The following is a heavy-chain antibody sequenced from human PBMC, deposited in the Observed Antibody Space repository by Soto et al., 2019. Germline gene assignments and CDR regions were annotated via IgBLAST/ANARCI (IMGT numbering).Heavy chain of an antibody. Sequence: PGGSLRLSCAASGFTFSSYGMHWVRQAPGKGLEWVAVISYDGSNKYYADSVKGRFTISRDNSKNTLYLQMNSLRAEDTAVYYCAKETLRSTLAVAGTRPISSSTGMDAWGQGATLPVS. CDR3: AKETLRSTLAVAGTRPISSSTGMDA. J-gene: IGHJ6*02. V-gene: IGHV3-30*18. CDR2: ISYDGSNK. D-gene: IGHD6-13*01. CDR1: GFTFSSYG.